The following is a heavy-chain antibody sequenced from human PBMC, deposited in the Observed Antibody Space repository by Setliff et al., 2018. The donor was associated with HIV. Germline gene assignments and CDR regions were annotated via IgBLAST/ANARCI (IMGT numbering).Heavy chain of an antibody. CDR1: GYTFTSYG. Sequence: ASVKVSCKASGYTFTSYGISWVRQAPGQGLEWMGWISAYSGNTNYAQKLQGRVTMTTDTSTSTAYMELRSLRSDDTAVYYCARVAWYYSFWSGLGDAFDIWGQGTMGTVS. V-gene: IGHV1-18*01. CDR2: ISAYSGNT. J-gene: IGHJ3*02. CDR3: ARVAWYYSFWSGLGDAFDI. D-gene: IGHD3-3*01.